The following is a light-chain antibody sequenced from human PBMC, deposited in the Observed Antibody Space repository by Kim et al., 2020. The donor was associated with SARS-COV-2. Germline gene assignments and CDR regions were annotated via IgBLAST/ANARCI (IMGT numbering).Light chain of an antibody. J-gene: IGKJ5*01. CDR1: QDTSSF. CDR2: LAS. V-gene: IGKV1-9*01. Sequence: DIQLTQSPSFLSASVGDRVTITCRASQDTSSFLAWYQQKAGKAPKLLIHLASTLQSDVPSRFSGSGSGTEFTLTISSLQPEDFATYYCQQLSNYPITFGQGTRLEIK. CDR3: QQLSNYPIT.